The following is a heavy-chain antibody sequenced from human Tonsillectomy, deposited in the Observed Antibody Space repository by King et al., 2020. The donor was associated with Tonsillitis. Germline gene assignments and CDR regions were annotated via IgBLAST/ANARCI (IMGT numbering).Heavy chain of an antibody. CDR1: GFTVSSNY. D-gene: IGHD5-24*01. J-gene: IGHJ6*02. CDR3: AREPSETYYYYGMDV. Sequence: VQLVESGGGLIQPGGSLRLSCAASGFTVSSNYMSWVRQAPGKGLEWVSVIYSGGSTYYADSVKGRFTISRDNYKNTLYLQMNSLRAEDTTVYYCAREPSETYYYYGMDVWGQGTTFTVSS. V-gene: IGHV3-53*01. CDR2: IYSGGST.